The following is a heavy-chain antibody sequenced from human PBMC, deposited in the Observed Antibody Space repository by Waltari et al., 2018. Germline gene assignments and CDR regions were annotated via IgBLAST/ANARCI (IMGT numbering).Heavy chain of an antibody. J-gene: IGHJ6*03. CDR1: GYTFTSYY. V-gene: IGHV1-46*03. D-gene: IGHD2-15*01. CDR3: ARDGSLVTDYYYYRDV. Sequence: QVQLVQSGAEVKKPGASVKVSCKASGYTFTSYYMHWVRQAPGQGLEWMGKINPSGGSTRYAQKFQGKVTMTRDTSTRAVYMELSSLRSEDTSVYYCARDGSLVTDYYYYRDVWGKGTTVTVSS. CDR2: INPSGGST.